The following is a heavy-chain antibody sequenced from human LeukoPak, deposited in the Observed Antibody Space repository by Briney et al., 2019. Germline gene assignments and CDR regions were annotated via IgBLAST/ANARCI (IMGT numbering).Heavy chain of an antibody. CDR1: GYTFASYG. Sequence: ASVKVSCKASGYTFASYGISWLRQAPGQGLEWVGWVSAYNGNTKYAQKVQGRVSMTTDRSTSTAYMELRSLRSDDTALYYCARVSCGYNCHYGMDVWGKGTTVSVSS. V-gene: IGHV1-18*01. CDR2: VSAYNGNT. CDR3: ARVSCGYNCHYGMDV. D-gene: IGHD5-18*01. J-gene: IGHJ6*04.